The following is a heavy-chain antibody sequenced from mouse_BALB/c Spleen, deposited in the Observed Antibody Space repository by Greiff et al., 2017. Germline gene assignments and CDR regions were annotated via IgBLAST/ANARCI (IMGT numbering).Heavy chain of an antibody. Sequence: QVQLQQSGPELVKPGASVKISCKASGYAFSSSWMNWVKQRPGQGLEWIGRIYPGDGDTNYNGKFKGKATLTADKSSSTAYMQLSSLTSVDSAVCFCARCDYSWFAYWGQGTLVTVSA. D-gene: IGHD2-4*01. CDR3: ARCDYSWFAY. CDR1: GYAFSSSW. J-gene: IGHJ3*01. CDR2: IYPGDGDT. V-gene: IGHV1-82*01.